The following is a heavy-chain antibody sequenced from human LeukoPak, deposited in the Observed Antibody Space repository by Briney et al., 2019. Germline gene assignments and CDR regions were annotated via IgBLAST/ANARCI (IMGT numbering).Heavy chain of an antibody. V-gene: IGHV1-46*01. CDR2: INPSGGST. J-gene: IGHJ4*02. D-gene: IGHD3-10*01. Sequence: ASVKVSCKASGYTFTSYYMHWVRQAPGQGLEWMGIINPSGGSTSYAQEFQGRVTMTRDTSTSTVYMELSSLRSEDTAVYYCARVIKSAYYYGSGSDGYDYWGQGTLVTVSS. CDR1: GYTFTSYY. CDR3: ARVIKSAYYYGSGSDGYDY.